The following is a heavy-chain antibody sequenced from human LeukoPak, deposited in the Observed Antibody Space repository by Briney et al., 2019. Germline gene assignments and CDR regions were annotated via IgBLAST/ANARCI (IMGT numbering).Heavy chain of an antibody. D-gene: IGHD2-15*01. CDR1: GFTFSSYW. J-gene: IGHJ4*02. CDR3: ARGPRYCSGGSCYCFY. V-gene: IGHV3-74*01. CDR2: INSDGSST. Sequence: GGSLRLSCAASGFTFSSYWMHWVRQAPGKGLVWVSRINSDGSSTSYADSVKGRFTISRDNAKNTLYLQMNSLRAEDMAVYYCARGPRYCSGGSCYCFYWGQGTLVTVSS.